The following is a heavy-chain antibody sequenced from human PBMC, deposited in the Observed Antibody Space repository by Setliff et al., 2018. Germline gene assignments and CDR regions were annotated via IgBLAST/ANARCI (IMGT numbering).Heavy chain of an antibody. CDR1: GVSVSDYY. V-gene: IGHV4-4*07. Sequence: PSETLSLTCSVSGVSVSDYYWSWIRQPAGRGLEYIGRIYTSGATNYSPSVRGRVTISVDHLKNQVSLNLKSVSAADTAVYYCRYWSGYYNNDYWGQGTLVTVSS. J-gene: IGHJ4*02. CDR2: IYTSGAT. CDR3: RYWSGYYNNDY. D-gene: IGHD3-3*01.